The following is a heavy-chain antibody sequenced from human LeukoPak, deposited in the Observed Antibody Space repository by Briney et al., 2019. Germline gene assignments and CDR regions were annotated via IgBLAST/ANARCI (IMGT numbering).Heavy chain of an antibody. CDR1: GFTFSSYS. D-gene: IGHD2-15*01. CDR3: AKENLFPRYGVVSAIDY. J-gene: IGHJ4*02. Sequence: GGSLRLFCAASGFTFSSYSMNWVRQAPGKGLEWVSYISSSSGNIYYADSVKGRFTISRDNAKNSLYLQMNSLRAEDTAVYYCAKENLFPRYGVVSAIDYWGQGTLVTVSS. V-gene: IGHV3-48*01. CDR2: ISSSSGNI.